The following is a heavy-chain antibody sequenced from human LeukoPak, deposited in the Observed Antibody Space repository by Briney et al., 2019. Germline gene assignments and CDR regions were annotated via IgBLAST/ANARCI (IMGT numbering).Heavy chain of an antibody. Sequence: PGGSLRLSCAVSGLTFNNYAMSWVRQAPGKGLEWVSGISGRGASKYYADSVKGRFTISRDNSKNTLYLQMNSLRAEDTAVYYCAKPIFAYYYDSSGYFRPEWFDPWGQGTLVTVSS. D-gene: IGHD3-22*01. CDR1: GLTFNNYA. CDR3: AKPIFAYYYDSSGYFRPEWFDP. V-gene: IGHV3-23*01. CDR2: ISGRGASK. J-gene: IGHJ5*02.